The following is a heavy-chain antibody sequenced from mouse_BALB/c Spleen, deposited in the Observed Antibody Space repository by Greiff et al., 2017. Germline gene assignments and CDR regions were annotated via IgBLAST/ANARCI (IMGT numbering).Heavy chain of an antibody. CDR2: ISYSGST. J-gene: IGHJ3*01. Sequence: EVKLVESGPGLVKPSQSLSLTCTVTGYSITSDYAWNWIRQFPGNKLEWMGYISYSGSTSYNPSLKSRISITRDTSKNQFFLQLNSVTTEDTATYYCAIYYYGSSQFAYWGQGTLVTVSA. CDR1: GYSITSDYA. CDR3: AIYYYGSSQFAY. V-gene: IGHV3-2*02. D-gene: IGHD1-1*01.